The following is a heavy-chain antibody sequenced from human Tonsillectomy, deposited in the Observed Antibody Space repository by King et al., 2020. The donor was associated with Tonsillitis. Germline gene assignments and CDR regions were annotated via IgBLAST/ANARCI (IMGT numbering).Heavy chain of an antibody. CDR3: ASGPVAGTGHEYFQH. D-gene: IGHD6-19*01. CDR1: GYTFSDYY. CDR2: IYPYSGGT. J-gene: IGHJ1*01. Sequence: VQLVESGAGVKKPGASVKVSCRASGYTFSDYYVHWVRQAPGQGLEWMGWIYPYSGGTNHAQKFQGRVTMTRDTSISTAYMELSRLRSDDTAVYYCASGPVAGTGHEYFQHWGQGTLVTVSS. V-gene: IGHV1-2*02.